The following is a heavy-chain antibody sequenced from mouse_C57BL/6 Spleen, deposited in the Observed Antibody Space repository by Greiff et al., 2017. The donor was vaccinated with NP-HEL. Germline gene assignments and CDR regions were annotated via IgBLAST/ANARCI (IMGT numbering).Heavy chain of an antibody. Sequence: QVQLQQSGAELVKPGASVKISCKASGYAFSSYWMNWVKQRPGKGLEWIGQIYPGDGDTNYNGKFKGKATLTADKSSSTAYMQLSSLTSEDSAVYFCARSDDYYGSSLFGYWGQGTTLTVSS. D-gene: IGHD1-1*01. V-gene: IGHV1-80*01. CDR1: GYAFSSYW. CDR3: ARSDDYYGSSLFGY. CDR2: IYPGDGDT. J-gene: IGHJ2*01.